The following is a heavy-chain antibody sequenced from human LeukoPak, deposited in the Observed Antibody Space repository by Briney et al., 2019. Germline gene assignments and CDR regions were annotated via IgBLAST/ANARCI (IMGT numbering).Heavy chain of an antibody. V-gene: IGHV3-30*02. CDR1: GGSFNNHG. CDR3: AKDASYRGYGAGAWFDP. CDR2: IRYDGSKK. J-gene: IGHJ5*01. D-gene: IGHD4/OR15-4a*01. Sequence: GGSLRLSCAAAGGSFNNHGMHWVRQAPGKGLEWVAFIRYDGSKKDYADSVKGRLTISRDNSKITLYLQMNSLRAEDTGVYYCAKDASYRGYGAGAWFDPWGQGTLVIVSP.